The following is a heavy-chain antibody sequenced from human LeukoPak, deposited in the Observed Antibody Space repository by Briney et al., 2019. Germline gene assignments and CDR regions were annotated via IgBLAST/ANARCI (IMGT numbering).Heavy chain of an antibody. D-gene: IGHD3-9*01. J-gene: IGHJ4*02. CDR2: ISGSGGST. Sequence: AGGSLRLSCAASGFTFSSYAMSWVRQAPGKGLEWVSGISGSGGSTYYADSVKGRFTISRDNSKNTLYLQMNSLRAEDTAVYYCARFPLRYFDWLSVYYFDYWGQGTLVTVSS. CDR1: GFTFSSYA. CDR3: ARFPLRYFDWLSVYYFDY. V-gene: IGHV3-23*01.